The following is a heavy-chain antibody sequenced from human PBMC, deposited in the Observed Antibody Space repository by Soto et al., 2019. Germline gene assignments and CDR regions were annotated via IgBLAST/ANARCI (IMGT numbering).Heavy chain of an antibody. CDR2: ISYDGSNK. Sequence: GGSLRLSCAASGFTFSSYGMHWVRQAPGKGLEWVAVISYDGSNKYYADSVKGRFTISRDNSKNTLYLQMNSLRAGDTAVYYCAKDRSTRSLVAEYDYWGQGTLVTVSS. D-gene: IGHD5-12*01. CDR3: AKDRSTRSLVAEYDY. CDR1: GFTFSSYG. J-gene: IGHJ4*02. V-gene: IGHV3-30*18.